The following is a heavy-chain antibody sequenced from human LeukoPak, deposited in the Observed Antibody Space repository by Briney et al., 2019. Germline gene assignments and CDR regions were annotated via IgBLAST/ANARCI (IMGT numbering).Heavy chain of an antibody. CDR1: GFTFNTFN. Sequence: GGSLRLSCAASGFTFNTFNMNWVRQAPGKGLEWVSSITSGGHYIYYADSVKGRFTTSRDNAKNSLSLQLNSLRVEDTAGYYCARGHYDVLAASYKWTPNYWGQGTLVTVSS. CDR2: ITSGGHYI. D-gene: IGHD3-9*01. J-gene: IGHJ4*02. CDR3: ARGHYDVLAASYKWTPNY. V-gene: IGHV3-21*01.